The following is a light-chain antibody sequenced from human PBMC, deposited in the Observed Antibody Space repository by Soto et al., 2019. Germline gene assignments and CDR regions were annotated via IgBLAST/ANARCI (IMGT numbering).Light chain of an antibody. CDR3: SSYTSSSTVI. CDR2: DVR. Sequence: QSVLTQPASVSGSPGKSITISCTGTSSDVGGYNFVSWYQQHPGKAPKFIIYDVRNRPSGVSNRFSGSRSGNTASLTISGLQAEDEADYYCSSYTSSSTVIFGGGTKVTVL. CDR1: SSDVGGYNF. J-gene: IGLJ2*01. V-gene: IGLV2-14*03.